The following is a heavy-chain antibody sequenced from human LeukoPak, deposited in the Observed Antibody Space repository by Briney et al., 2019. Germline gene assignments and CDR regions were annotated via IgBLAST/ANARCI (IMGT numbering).Heavy chain of an antibody. D-gene: IGHD3-16*01. J-gene: IGHJ5*02. Sequence: ASVKVSCKASGGTFSSYAISWVRQAPGQGLEWMGWINPNSGGTNYAQKFQGWVTMTRDTSISTAYMELSRLRSDDTAVYYCAREDRSMITFGGVALNWFDPWGQGTLVTVSS. CDR3: AREDRSMITFGGVALNWFDP. CDR2: INPNSGGT. CDR1: GGTFSSYA. V-gene: IGHV1-2*04.